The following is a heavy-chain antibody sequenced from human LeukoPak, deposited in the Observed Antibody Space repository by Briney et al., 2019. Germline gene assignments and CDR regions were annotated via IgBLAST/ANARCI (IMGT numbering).Heavy chain of an antibody. D-gene: IGHD6-13*01. J-gene: IGHJ4*02. CDR1: GYTFTGYY. V-gene: IGHV1-2*02. CDR3: ARDSPGIAAAGHDY. CDR2: INPNSGGT. Sequence: ASVKVSRKASGYTFTGYYMHWVRQAPGQGLEWMGWINPNSGGTNYAQKFQGRVTVTRDTSISTAYMELSRLRSDDTAVYYCARDSPGIAAAGHDYWGQGTLVTVSS.